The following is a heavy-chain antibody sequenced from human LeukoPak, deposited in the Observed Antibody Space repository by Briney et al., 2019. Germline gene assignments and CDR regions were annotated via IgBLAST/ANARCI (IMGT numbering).Heavy chain of an antibody. CDR3: ARAYYSTSWFPH. J-gene: IGHJ5*02. Sequence: PSETMSLTCAVSGVSLNGYYWGWLRQTPGKGLEWIGEINHSGRTNYNPSLKSRVTISADTSKNQFSLELRSVTAADTAVYYCARAYYSTSWFPHWGQGALVTVSS. V-gene: IGHV4-34*01. D-gene: IGHD3-10*01. CDR1: GVSLNGYY. CDR2: INHSGRT.